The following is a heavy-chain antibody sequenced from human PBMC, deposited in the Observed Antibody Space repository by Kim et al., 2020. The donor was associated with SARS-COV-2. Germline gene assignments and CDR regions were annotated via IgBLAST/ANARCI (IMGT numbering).Heavy chain of an antibody. CDR1: GFTFSSYW. Sequence: GGSLRLSCAASGFTFSSYWMHWVRQAPGKGLVWVSRINSDGSSTSYADSVKGRFTISRDNAKNTLYLQMNSLRAEDTAVYYCARETVITMIVVVITDYYYYGMDVWGQGTTVTVSS. J-gene: IGHJ6*02. CDR3: ARETVITMIVVVITDYYYYGMDV. V-gene: IGHV3-74*01. CDR2: INSDGSST. D-gene: IGHD3-22*01.